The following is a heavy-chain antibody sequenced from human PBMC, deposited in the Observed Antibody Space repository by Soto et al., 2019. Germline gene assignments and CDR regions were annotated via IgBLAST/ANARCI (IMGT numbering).Heavy chain of an antibody. J-gene: IGHJ4*02. CDR3: ERGGHVVVVTAALDY. CDR2: VNPSGGHT. CDR1: GDTFTDYY. Sequence: QVQLMQSGAEVKKPGASVKVSCKASGDTFTDYYIHWVRQAPGQGLEWMGTVNPSGGHTTYAQHFLGRVTRTRDTSTSTLYMELTSLTSDDTAIYYCERGGHVVVVTAALDYWGQGTLVTVSS. V-gene: IGHV1-46*01. D-gene: IGHD2-21*02.